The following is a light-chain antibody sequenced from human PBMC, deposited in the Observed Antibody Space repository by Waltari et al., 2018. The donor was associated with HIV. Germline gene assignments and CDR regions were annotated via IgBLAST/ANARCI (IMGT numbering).Light chain of an antibody. CDR1: SSDVGGYDF. J-gene: IGLJ1*01. V-gene: IGLV2-11*01. Sequence: QSALTQPRSVSGSPGQSGTISCIGTSSDVGGYDFVSCYQQHPGKAPKLMIYDVGKRPSGVPARFSGSKSGNTASLTISGLQAEDEADYFCCSYAGNFFVFGTGTQVSVL. CDR2: DVG. CDR3: CSYAGNFFV.